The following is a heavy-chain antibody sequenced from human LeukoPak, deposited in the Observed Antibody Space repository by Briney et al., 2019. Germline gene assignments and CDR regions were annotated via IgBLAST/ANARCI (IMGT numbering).Heavy chain of an antibody. CDR2: ISYDGSNK. J-gene: IGHJ5*02. CDR3: ARGSMSTITYDWFDP. D-gene: IGHD5-24*01. V-gene: IGHV3-30*01. Sequence: GGSLRLSCAASGFSFSSYVMHWVRQAPGKGLEWVAVISYDGSNKYYADSVKGRITISRDNSKNTLFLQMNSLRAEDTAMYYCARGSMSTITYDWFDPWGQGTLVTVSS. CDR1: GFSFSSYV.